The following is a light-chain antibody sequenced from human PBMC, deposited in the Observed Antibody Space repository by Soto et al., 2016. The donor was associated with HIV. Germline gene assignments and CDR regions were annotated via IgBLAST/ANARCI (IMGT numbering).Light chain of an antibody. CDR3: QAWDSFVV. Sequence: SYELTQPPSVSVSPGQTASITCSGDKLGDKYARWYQQKPGQSPVLLIYQDSKRPSGIPERFSGSNSGNTATLTISGTQAMDEADYYCQAWDSFVVFGGGTKLTV. V-gene: IGLV3-1*01. CDR1: KLGDKY. J-gene: IGLJ2*01. CDR2: QDS.